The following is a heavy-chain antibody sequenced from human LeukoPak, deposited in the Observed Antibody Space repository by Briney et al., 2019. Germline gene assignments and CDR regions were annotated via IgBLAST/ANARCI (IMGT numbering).Heavy chain of an antibody. CDR2: ISAYSGNT. CDR3: ARGADTGSYGSLVYFDY. V-gene: IGHV1-18*01. J-gene: IGHJ4*02. D-gene: IGHD3-16*01. Sequence: GASVKVSCKASGHTFTSYGISWVRQAPGQGLEWMGLISAYSGNTNFAQKLQGRVTMTTDTSTSTAYMELRSLRSDDTAVYFCARGADTGSYGSLVYFDYWGQGTLVTVSS. CDR1: GHTFTSYG.